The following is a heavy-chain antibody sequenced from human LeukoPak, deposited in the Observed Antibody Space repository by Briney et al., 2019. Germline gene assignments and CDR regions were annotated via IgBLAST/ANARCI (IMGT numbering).Heavy chain of an antibody. J-gene: IGHJ4*02. CDR2: IFPSGGEI. CDR1: GFTFSTFA. Sequence: PGGSLRLSCAASGFTFSTFALIWVRQPPGKGLEWVSSIFPSGGEIHYADSVRGRFTISRDNSKSTLSLQMNSLRAEDTAVYYCSTEGDSWFGEFISGDYWGQGTLVTVSS. D-gene: IGHD3-10*01. V-gene: IGHV3-23*01. CDR3: STEGDSWFGEFISGDY.